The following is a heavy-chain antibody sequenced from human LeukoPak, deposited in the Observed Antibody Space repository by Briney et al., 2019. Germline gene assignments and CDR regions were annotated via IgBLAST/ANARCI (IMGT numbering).Heavy chain of an antibody. J-gene: IGHJ4*02. V-gene: IGHV4-4*02. CDR2: IYRSGST. D-gene: IGHD2/OR15-2a*01. Sequence: PSETLSLTCAVSGGSISSSNWWSWVRQPPGKGLEWIGEIYRSGSTNYNPSLKSRVTISVDTSKNQFSLKLSSVTAADTAVYYCARDNYVPDYWGQGTLVTVSS. CDR3: ARDNYVPDY. CDR1: GGSISSSNW.